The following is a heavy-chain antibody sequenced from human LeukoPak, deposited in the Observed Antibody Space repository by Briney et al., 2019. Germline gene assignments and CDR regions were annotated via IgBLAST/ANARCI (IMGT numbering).Heavy chain of an antibody. CDR3: VRIRGLGLFDY. Sequence: SQTLSLTCAISGDSVSNNRASWGWIEQSPSRGLEWLGRTYYRSQWFDDYAPSLRSRTTINPDTSKNQFSLQLTSVTPEDTAVYYCVRIRGLGLFDYWGQGTLVTVSS. CDR2: TYYRSQWFD. D-gene: IGHD1-26*01. CDR1: GDSVSNNRAS. V-gene: IGHV6-1*01. J-gene: IGHJ4*02.